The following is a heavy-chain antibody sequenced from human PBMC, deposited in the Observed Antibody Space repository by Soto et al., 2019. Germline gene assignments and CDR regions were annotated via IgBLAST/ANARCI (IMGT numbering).Heavy chain of an antibody. CDR3: AREYRRGDGYNPNWFDP. J-gene: IGHJ5*02. V-gene: IGHV1-69*12. D-gene: IGHD5-12*01. Sequence: QVQLVQSGAEVKKPGSSVKVSCKASGGTFSSYAISWVRQAPGQGLEWMGGIIPIFGTATYAQKFQGRVTITADESTSTAYMELSSLRSEDTAVYYCAREYRRGDGYNPNWFDPWGQGTLVTVSS. CDR1: GGTFSSYA. CDR2: IIPIFGTA.